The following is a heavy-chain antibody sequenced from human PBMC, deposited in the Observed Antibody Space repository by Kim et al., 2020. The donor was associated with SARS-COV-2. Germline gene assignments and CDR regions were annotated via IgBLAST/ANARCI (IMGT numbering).Heavy chain of an antibody. CDR2: ISGDGGST. CDR3: AKDPSYSSSSHPDY. J-gene: IGHJ4*02. CDR1: GFTFDDYA. Sequence: GGSLRFSCAASGFTFDDYAMHWVRQAPGKGLEWVSLISGDGGSTYYADSVKGRFTISRDSSKNSLYLQMNSLRTEDTALYYCAKDPSYSSSSHPDYWGQGTLVTVSS. D-gene: IGHD6-6*01. V-gene: IGHV3-43*02.